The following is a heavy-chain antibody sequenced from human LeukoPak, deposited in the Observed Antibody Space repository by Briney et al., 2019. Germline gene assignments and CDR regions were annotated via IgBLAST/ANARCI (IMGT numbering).Heavy chain of an antibody. Sequence: PSETLSLTRTVSGGSISSSSYYWGWIRQPPGKGLEWIGYIYYSGSTNYNPSLNSRVTISVDTSKNQFSLKLSSVTAADTAVYYCARAGRQQLGPFDYWGQGTLVTVSS. V-gene: IGHV4-61*05. CDR3: ARAGRQQLGPFDY. D-gene: IGHD6-13*01. J-gene: IGHJ4*02. CDR2: IYYSGST. CDR1: GGSISSSSYY.